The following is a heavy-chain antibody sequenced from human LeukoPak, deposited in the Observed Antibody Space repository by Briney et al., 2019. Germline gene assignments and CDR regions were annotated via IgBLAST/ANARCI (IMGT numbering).Heavy chain of an antibody. D-gene: IGHD6-13*01. V-gene: IGHV4-34*01. Sequence: SETLSLTCAVYGGSFSGYYWSWIRQPPGKGLEWIGEINHSGSTNYNPSLKSRVTISVDTSKNQFSLKLSSVTAADTAVYYCAREDRIAAAGMVGYWGQGTLVTVSS. CDR2: INHSGST. CDR1: GGSFSGYY. J-gene: IGHJ4*02. CDR3: AREDRIAAAGMVGY.